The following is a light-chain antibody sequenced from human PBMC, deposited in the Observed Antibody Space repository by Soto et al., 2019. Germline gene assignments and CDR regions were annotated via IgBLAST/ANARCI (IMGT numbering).Light chain of an antibody. CDR3: QQYYSTPLT. CDR1: QNLLYSSNNENY. CDR2: WAS. J-gene: IGKJ1*01. V-gene: IGKV4-1*01. Sequence: DIVMTQSPDSLAVSLGERATINCRSSQNLLYSSNNENYLAWYQQKPGQPPKLLIYWASIRESGVPDRFSGSGSVTDFTLTIDSLQAEYVAVFYCQQYYSTPLTFGQGTKVEIK.